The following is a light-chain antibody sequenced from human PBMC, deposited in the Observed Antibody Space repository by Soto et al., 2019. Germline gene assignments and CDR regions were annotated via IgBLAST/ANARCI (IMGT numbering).Light chain of an antibody. CDR2: EGS. CDR3: CSYAGSSTFYV. J-gene: IGLJ1*01. Sequence: SVLTQPASVSGSPGQSITISCTGISSDVGSYNLVSWYQHHPGKAPKLMIYEGSKRPSGISNRFSASNSGNTASLTISGLQAEDEADYYCCSYAGSSTFYVFGTGTKVTVL. V-gene: IGLV2-23*03. CDR1: SSDVGSYNL.